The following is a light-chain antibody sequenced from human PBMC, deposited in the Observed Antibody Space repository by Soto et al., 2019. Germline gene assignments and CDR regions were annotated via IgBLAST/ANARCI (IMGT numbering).Light chain of an antibody. V-gene: IGKV3-15*01. Sequence: EIVMTQSPATLSVSPGEKATLSCRASQSVTSYLAWYQQTPGQAPRVLIQGASTRATDVPARFSGSGSGTEFTLTISSLQSEDFAVYYCQQYSNWPWTFGQGTKVEI. CDR1: QSVTSY. CDR3: QQYSNWPWT. J-gene: IGKJ1*01. CDR2: GAS.